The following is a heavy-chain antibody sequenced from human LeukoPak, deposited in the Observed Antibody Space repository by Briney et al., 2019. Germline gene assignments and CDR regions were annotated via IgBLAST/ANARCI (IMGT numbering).Heavy chain of an antibody. CDR1: GGSISGYY. V-gene: IGHV4-59*08. Sequence: PSETLSLTCTVSGGSISGYYWSWIRQPPGKGLEWIGYIDYSGTTNYNPSLKSRVTISVDTSKNQFSLKLSSVTAADTAVYYCARQRAYSSSNWFDPWGQGTLVTVSS. D-gene: IGHD6-13*01. J-gene: IGHJ5*02. CDR2: IDYSGTT. CDR3: ARQRAYSSSNWFDP.